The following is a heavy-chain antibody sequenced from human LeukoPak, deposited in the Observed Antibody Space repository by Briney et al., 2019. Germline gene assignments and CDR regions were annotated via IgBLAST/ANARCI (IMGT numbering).Heavy chain of an antibody. D-gene: IGHD2-21*02. CDR1: GFTFGDYA. V-gene: IGHV3-21*01. Sequence: GRSLRLSCTTSGFTFGDYAMSWVRQAPGKGLEWVSSISSSSSYIYYADSVKGRFTISRDNAKNSLYLQMNSLRAEDTAVYYCARERGLAVTGYWGQGTLVTVSS. J-gene: IGHJ4*02. CDR3: ARERGLAVTGY. CDR2: ISSSSSYI.